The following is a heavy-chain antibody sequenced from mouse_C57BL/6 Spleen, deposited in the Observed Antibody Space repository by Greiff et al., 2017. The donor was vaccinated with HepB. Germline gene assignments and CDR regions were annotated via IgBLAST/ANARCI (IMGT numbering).Heavy chain of an antibody. CDR1: GYTFTSYW. D-gene: IGHD1-1*01. CDR3: ARTNYYGSSYGY. V-gene: IGHV1-59*01. CDR2: IDPSDSYT. Sequence: VQLQQPGAELVRPGPSVKLSCKASGYTFTSYWMHWVKQRPGQGLEWIGVIDPSDSYTNYNQKFKGKATLTVDTSSSTAYMQLSSLTSEDSAVYYCARTNYYGSSYGYWGQGTTLTVSS. J-gene: IGHJ2*01.